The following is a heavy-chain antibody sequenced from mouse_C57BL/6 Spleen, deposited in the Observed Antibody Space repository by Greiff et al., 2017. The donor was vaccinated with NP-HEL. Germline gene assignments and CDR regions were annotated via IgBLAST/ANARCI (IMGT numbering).Heavy chain of an antibody. J-gene: IGHJ2*01. CDR1: GFTFSSYS. CDR2: ISAAGSYT. Sequence: EVKLVESGGGLVKPGGSLKLSCAASGFTFSSYSMSWVRQTPEKGLEWVANISAAGSYTYYPDNVKGRFTISRDNANNNLYLQMSHLKSEDTAMYYCASGMDWYPFDYWGQGTTLTVSS. V-gene: IGHV5-4*03. D-gene: IGHD1-1*02. CDR3: ASGMDWYPFDY.